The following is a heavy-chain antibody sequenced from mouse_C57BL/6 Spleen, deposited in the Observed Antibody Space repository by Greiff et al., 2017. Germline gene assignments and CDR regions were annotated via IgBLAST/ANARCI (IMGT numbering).Heavy chain of an antibody. CDR1: GYAFSSYW. V-gene: IGHV1-82*01. J-gene: IGHJ1*03. CDR3: ARGYGYDRYFDV. CDR2: ITPGDGET. D-gene: IGHD2-2*01. Sequence: QVQLQQSGPELVKPGASVKLSCTASGYAFSSYWMNWVKQRPGKGLEWVGRITPGDGETNYQGKFKGKATLTADNSSSTAYMQLSSLTSEDTAVYFCARGYGYDRYFDVWGTGTTVTVSS.